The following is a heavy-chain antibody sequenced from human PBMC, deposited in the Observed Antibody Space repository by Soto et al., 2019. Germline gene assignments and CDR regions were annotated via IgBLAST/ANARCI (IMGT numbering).Heavy chain of an antibody. CDR2: IFYTGST. D-gene: IGHD3-3*01. CDR3: ARHNPAISISDQ. J-gene: IGHJ4*02. CDR1: GYSISDTNW. V-gene: IGHV4-28*01. Sequence: SETLSLTCAVSGYSISDTNWWGWIRQPPGKGLEWIGYIFYTGSTYYNPSLRSRVTMSLDTSKNQFSLKLSSVTAADTAVYYCARHNPAISISDQWGQGTLVTVSS.